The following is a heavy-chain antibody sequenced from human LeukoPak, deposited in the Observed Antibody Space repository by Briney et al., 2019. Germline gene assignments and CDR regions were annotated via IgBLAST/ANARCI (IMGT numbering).Heavy chain of an antibody. Sequence: SEILSLTCTVSGGSISSHYWSWIRQPPGKVLEWNGYIYYSGSNNYNTSLKSRVTISVDKSQNQLSLKLSSVNATDRAVYYCARAGSSGWYFCDYGGQGNRLSVST. CDR1: GGSISSHY. CDR3: ARAGSSGWYFCDY. J-gene: IGHJ4*02. CDR2: IYYSGSN. D-gene: IGHD6-19*01. V-gene: IGHV4-59*11.